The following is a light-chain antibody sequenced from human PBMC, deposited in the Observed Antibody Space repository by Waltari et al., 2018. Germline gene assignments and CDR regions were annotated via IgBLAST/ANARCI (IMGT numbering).Light chain of an antibody. CDR3: QQYNYWPPWT. CDR2: RAS. V-gene: IGKV3-15*01. Sequence: LMTQSPPTLSVSPGDRATLSCRASQSVGSNVAWYQQRPGQAPRLRISRASARATDIPARFSGSGSGTDFTLTISSVESEDVAVYYCQQYNYWPPWTFGQGTKVEI. J-gene: IGKJ1*01. CDR1: QSVGSN.